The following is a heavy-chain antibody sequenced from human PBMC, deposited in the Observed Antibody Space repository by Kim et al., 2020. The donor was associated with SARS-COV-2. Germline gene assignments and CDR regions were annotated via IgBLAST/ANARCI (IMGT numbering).Heavy chain of an antibody. D-gene: IGHD4-17*01. Sequence: SVKVSCKASGGTFSSYAISWVRQAPGQGLEWMGGIIPIFGTANYAQKFQGRVTITADESTSTAYMGLSSLRSEDTAVYYCARDHDYGGNSGLASHYYYGMDVWGQGTTVTVSS. CDR2: IIPIFGTA. CDR3: ARDHDYGGNSGLASHYYYGMDV. J-gene: IGHJ6*02. V-gene: IGHV1-69*13. CDR1: GGTFSSYA.